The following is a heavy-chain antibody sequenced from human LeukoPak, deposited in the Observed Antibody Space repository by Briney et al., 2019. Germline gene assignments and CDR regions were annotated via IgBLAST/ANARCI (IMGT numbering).Heavy chain of an antibody. CDR3: ATLGTTVTTDYYYYYMDV. Sequence: SETLSLTCNVSGVSVSDGRSYWTWIRQHPGKGLEWIGYKYYSGSAKYNPSLKSRLTISIDTSKTQFSLKLSSVTAADTAVYYCATLGTTVTTDYYYYYMDVWGKGTTVTVSS. J-gene: IGHJ6*03. CDR1: GVSVSDGRSY. CDR2: KYYSGSA. D-gene: IGHD4-17*01. V-gene: IGHV4-31*03.